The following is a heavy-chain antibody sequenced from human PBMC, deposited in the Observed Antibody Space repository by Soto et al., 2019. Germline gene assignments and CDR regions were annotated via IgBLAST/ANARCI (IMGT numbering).Heavy chain of an antibody. Sequence: PSETLSLTCTVSGGSVTSDSYYWTWIRQSPGKGLEWIGYIHSTESTNYNPSLKSRITISLEMSTNHFSLKVTSVTAADTAIYYCARGSVAGNFDYWGQGTLVTVSS. CDR3: ARGSVAGNFDY. CDR1: GGSVTSDSYY. J-gene: IGHJ4*02. CDR2: IHSTEST. V-gene: IGHV4-61*03. D-gene: IGHD6-19*01.